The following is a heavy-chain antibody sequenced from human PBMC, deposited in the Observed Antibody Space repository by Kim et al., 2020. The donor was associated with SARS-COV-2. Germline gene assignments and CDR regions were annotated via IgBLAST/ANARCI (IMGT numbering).Heavy chain of an antibody. V-gene: IGHV3-33*01. D-gene: IGHD3-16*01. Sequence: GGSLRLSCAASGFTFRSHGMHWVRQAPGKGLEWVAVIWYDGSDKYYAESVRGRFTASRDNSKNTLYLQLDSLRVEDTAVYYCARDIGWPRGRFDYWGRGTLVTVSS. CDR2: IWYDGSDK. CDR3: ARDIGWPRGRFDY. CDR1: GFTFRSHG. J-gene: IGHJ4*02.